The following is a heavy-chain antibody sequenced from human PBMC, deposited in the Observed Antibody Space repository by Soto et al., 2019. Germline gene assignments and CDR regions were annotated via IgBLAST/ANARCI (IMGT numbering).Heavy chain of an antibody. Sequence: LRLSCAASGFTFNNAWMSWVRQAPGKGLEWVGRIKSKADGGTTDYAAPVKGRFTISGDDSEDTLYLQMNSLKTEDTAVYYCTKAPDFWSGLDYWGQGTLVTVYS. CDR3: TKAPDFWSGLDY. CDR1: GFTFNNAW. D-gene: IGHD3-3*01. CDR2: IKSKADGGTT. V-gene: IGHV3-15*01. J-gene: IGHJ4*02.